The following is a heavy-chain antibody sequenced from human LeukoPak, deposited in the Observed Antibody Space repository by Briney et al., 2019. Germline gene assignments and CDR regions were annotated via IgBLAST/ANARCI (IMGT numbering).Heavy chain of an antibody. D-gene: IGHD3-10*01. Sequence: SSETLSLTCTVSGGSISSGGYYWSWIRQPPGKGLEWIGYIYHSGSTYYNPSLKSRVTISVDRSKNQFSLKLSSVTAADTAVYYCARYGGSGTYFFDYWGQGTLVTVSS. CDR2: IYHSGST. CDR3: ARYGGSGTYFFDY. J-gene: IGHJ4*02. CDR1: GGSISSGGYY. V-gene: IGHV4-30-2*01.